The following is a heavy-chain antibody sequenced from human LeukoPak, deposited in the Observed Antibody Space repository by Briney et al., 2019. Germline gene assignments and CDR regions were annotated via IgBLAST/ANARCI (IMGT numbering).Heavy chain of an antibody. CDR3: ARVRGLAPTIYFDY. J-gene: IGHJ4*02. V-gene: IGHV4-59*01. Sequence: SETLSLTCTVSGGSISSYYWSWIRQPPGKGLGWIGYIYYSGSTNYNPSLKSRVTISVDTSKNQFSLKLSSVTAPDTAVYYCARVRGLAPTIYFDYWGQGTLVTVSS. CDR2: IYYSGST. CDR1: GGSISSYY. D-gene: IGHD1-1*01.